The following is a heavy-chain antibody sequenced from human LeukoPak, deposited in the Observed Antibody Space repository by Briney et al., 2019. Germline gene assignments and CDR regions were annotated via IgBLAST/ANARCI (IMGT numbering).Heavy chain of an antibody. J-gene: IGHJ4*02. CDR1: GGSFSGYY. V-gene: IGHV4-34*01. D-gene: IGHD6-13*01. Sequence: SETLSLTCAVYGGSFSGYYWSWLRQPPGKGLEWLGEINHSGSTNYNPSLKSRVTISVDTSKNQFSLKLSSVTAADTAVYYCARSWGTGYSSSWYPTTGYFDYWGQGTLVTVSS. CDR2: INHSGST. CDR3: ARSWGTGYSSSWYPTTGYFDY.